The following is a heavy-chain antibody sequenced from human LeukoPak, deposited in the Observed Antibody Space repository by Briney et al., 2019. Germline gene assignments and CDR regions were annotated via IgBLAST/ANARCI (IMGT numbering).Heavy chain of an antibody. V-gene: IGHV4-59*11. CDR2: IYDGGST. Sequence: SETLSLTCTVSGGSLSSHYWSWIGQPPGKGLEWIWHIYDGGSTNYNPALKSRGTISVDTSKTQFPLKLSSVTAADTAVYYCARVGPYYDSSDYYPWGQGTLVTVSS. CDR3: ARVGPYYDSSDYYP. D-gene: IGHD3-22*01. J-gene: IGHJ5*02. CDR1: GGSLSSHY.